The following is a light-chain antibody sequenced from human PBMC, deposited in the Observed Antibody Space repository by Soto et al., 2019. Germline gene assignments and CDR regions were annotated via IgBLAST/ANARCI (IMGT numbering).Light chain of an antibody. CDR3: QQYNTWPIA. CDR2: GAS. CDR1: ESVDTN. Sequence: IVMTQSPATLSVSPGERVTLSCRVSESVDTNFSCCQLRPGQAPRLLIYGASIRATDVPVRFSGSGSGTDFTLTINSLQSEDSVVYYCQQYNTWPIAFGQGTRLEI. J-gene: IGKJ5*01. V-gene: IGKV3-15*01.